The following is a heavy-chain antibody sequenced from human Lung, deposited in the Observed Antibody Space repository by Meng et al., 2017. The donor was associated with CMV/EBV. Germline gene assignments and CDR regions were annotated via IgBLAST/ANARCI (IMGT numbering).Heavy chain of an antibody. D-gene: IGHD1-1*01. V-gene: IGHV3-21*01. CDR1: GFTFGFYS. Sequence: ESLKISCAASGFTFGFYSLNWVRQAPGKGLEWVASITSASRYIFYADSVRGRFTVSRDNAKNSIYLQMNSLRAEDTAVYYCARDQGSYEQLAPDYYYGMAVWGRGTTVTFSS. J-gene: IGHJ6*02. CDR3: ARDQGSYEQLAPDYYYGMAV. CDR2: ITSASRYI.